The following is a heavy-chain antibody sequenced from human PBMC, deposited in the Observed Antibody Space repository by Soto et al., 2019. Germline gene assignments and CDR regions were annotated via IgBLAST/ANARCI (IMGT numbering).Heavy chain of an antibody. CDR3: AREVGSDTLLPSYNWFGT. CDR1: GYTFTDYH. V-gene: IGHV1-2*02. J-gene: IGHJ5*02. D-gene: IGHD2-15*01. Sequence: QVQLVQSGAEVKKPGASVKVSCKASGYTFTDYHIHWVRQAPGQGLEFMGWINTNNGGAGSAQQFQGRVTVTRDTSITTVYMELINLRSDDTAVYYCAREVGSDTLLPSYNWFGTWGQGTLITVSS. CDR2: INTNNGGA.